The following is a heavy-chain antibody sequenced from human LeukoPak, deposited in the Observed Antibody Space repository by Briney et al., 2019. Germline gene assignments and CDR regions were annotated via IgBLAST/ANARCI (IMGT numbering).Heavy chain of an antibody. Sequence: GRSLRLSCAASGFNFRSHAMHWVRQAPGKGLEWVAIISYDESIKDYADSVRGRFTISRDNSRDTLYLRMNSLRPEDTSVYYCARAYYDSSGYSNNPPYFDYWGQGTLVTVSS. V-gene: IGHV3-30-3*01. CDR3: ARAYYDSSGYSNNPPYFDY. CDR1: GFNFRSHA. D-gene: IGHD3-22*01. J-gene: IGHJ4*02. CDR2: ISYDESIK.